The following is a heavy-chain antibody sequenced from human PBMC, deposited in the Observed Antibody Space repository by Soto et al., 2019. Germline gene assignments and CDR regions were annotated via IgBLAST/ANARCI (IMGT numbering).Heavy chain of an antibody. CDR1: GFTFSSYG. Sequence: QVQLVESGGGVVQPGRSLRLSCAASGFTFSSYGMHWVRQAPGKGLEWVAVISYDGSNKYYADSVKGRFTISRDNSKNTLYLQMNSLRADDTAVYYCARADYGDNVGWFYPWGQGTLVTVSS. CDR2: ISYDGSNK. J-gene: IGHJ5*02. CDR3: ARADYGDNVGWFYP. V-gene: IGHV3-30*03. D-gene: IGHD4-17*01.